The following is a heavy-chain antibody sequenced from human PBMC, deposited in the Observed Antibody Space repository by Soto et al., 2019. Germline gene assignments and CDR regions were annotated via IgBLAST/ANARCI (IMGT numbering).Heavy chain of an antibody. CDR1: GFTFDDYA. CDR2: ISWNSGSI. Sequence: EVQLVESGGGLVQPGRSLRLSCAASGFTFDDYAMNWVRQAPGKGLEWVSGISWNSGSIGYADSVKGRFTISRDNAKNSLYLRMNSLRADDTALYYCAKVSTSQTTYYDRSTYYGAFDIWGQGTMVTVSS. CDR3: AKVSTSQTTYYDRSTYYGAFDI. J-gene: IGHJ3*02. D-gene: IGHD3-22*01. V-gene: IGHV3-9*01.